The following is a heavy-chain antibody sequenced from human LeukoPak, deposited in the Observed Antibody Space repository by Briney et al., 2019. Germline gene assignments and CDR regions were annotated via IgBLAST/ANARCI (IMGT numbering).Heavy chain of an antibody. CDR1: GFTFSSYG. D-gene: IGHD5-18*01. CDR3: ARLGEDSYGYQTDFDY. Sequence: TGGSLRLSCAASGFTFSSYGMHWVRQAPGKGLDWVAFTSYDGTKNYYADPVKGRFTISRDNSKNTLFLQMNSLRPEDTAVYYCARLGEDSYGYQTDFDYWGQGTLVTVSS. V-gene: IGHV3-30*03. CDR2: TSYDGTKN. J-gene: IGHJ4*02.